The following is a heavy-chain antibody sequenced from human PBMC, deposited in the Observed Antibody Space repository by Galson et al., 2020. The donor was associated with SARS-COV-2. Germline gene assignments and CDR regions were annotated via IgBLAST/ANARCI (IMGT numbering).Heavy chain of an antibody. CDR3: AIVEVGLEWLFKLDP. V-gene: IGHV1-24*01. J-gene: IGHJ5*02. D-gene: IGHD3-3*01. CDR2: FDAEPGET. CDR1: GHTLNELS. Sequence: ASVKVSCKVSGHTLNELSMQWVRQTPGKGLEWMGGFDAEPGETIYPPKFQGRVTMTEDTSTDTAYMELSSLRSEDTAVYYCAIVEVGLEWLFKLDPWGQGTLVIVSS.